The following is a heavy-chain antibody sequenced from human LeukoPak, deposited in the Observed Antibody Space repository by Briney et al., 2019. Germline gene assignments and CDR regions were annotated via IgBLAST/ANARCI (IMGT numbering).Heavy chain of an antibody. D-gene: IGHD5-18*01. Sequence: KPGGSLRLSCAVSVFSLNSYSKNGVRQAPGKGLEWVSSISSSSSYIYYADSVKGRFTISRDNAKNSLYLQMNSLRDEDTAVYYCARDSPMGGYSYVLRNPIDYWGQGTLVTVSS. J-gene: IGHJ4*02. CDR2: ISSSSSYI. CDR3: ARDSPMGGYSYVLRNPIDY. V-gene: IGHV3-21*01. CDR1: VFSLNSYS.